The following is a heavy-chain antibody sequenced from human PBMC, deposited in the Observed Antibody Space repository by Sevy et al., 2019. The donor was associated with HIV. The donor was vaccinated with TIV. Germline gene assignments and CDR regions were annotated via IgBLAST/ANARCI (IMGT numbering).Heavy chain of an antibody. CDR2: INWNGGST. J-gene: IGHJ4*02. Sequence: GGSVRLSCAASGFTFDDYGMSWVRQAPGKGLEWVSGINWNGGSTGYADSVKGRFTISRDNAKNSLYLQMNSLRAEDTALYYCARDHGDILTGYYTRVAFDYWGQGTLVTVSS. CDR3: ARDHGDILTGYYTRVAFDY. CDR1: GFTFDDYG. D-gene: IGHD3-9*01. V-gene: IGHV3-20*04.